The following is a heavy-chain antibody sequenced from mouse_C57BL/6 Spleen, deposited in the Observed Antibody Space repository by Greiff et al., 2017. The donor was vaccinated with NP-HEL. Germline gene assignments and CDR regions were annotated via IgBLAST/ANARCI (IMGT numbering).Heavy chain of an antibody. J-gene: IGHJ4*01. CDR2: ISSGGSYT. Sequence: DVTLVESGGDLVKPGGSLKLSCAASGFTFSSYGMSWVRQTPDKRLEWVATISSGGSYTYYPDSVKGRFTISRDNAKNTLYLQMSSLKSEDTAMYYCARQDYGLYYAMDYWGQGTSVTVSS. D-gene: IGHD1-1*01. CDR1: GFTFSSYG. CDR3: ARQDYGLYYAMDY. V-gene: IGHV5-6*02.